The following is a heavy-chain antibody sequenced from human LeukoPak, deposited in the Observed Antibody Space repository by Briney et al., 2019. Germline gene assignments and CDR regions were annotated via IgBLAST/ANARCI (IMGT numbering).Heavy chain of an antibody. D-gene: IGHD1-26*01. J-gene: IGHJ4*02. CDR3: ARAPREGFSGSYYFDC. V-gene: IGHV3-7*01. CDR1: GFTFSSYW. Sequence: GGSLRLSCAASGFTFSSYWMSWVRQAPGKGLEWVANIKQDGSEKYYVDSVKGRFTISRDNAKNSLYLQMNSLRAQDTAVYYCARAPREGFSGSYYFDCWGQGTLVTVSS. CDR2: IKQDGSEK.